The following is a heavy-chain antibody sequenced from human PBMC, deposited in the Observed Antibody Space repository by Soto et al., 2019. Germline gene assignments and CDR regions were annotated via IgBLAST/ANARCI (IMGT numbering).Heavy chain of an antibody. V-gene: IGHV3-9*01. J-gene: IGHJ4*02. Sequence: EVQLVESGGGLVQPGRSLRLSCVASGFTFDSYAMQWVRQAPGKGLEWVSGMSWNSGSIGYEDSVKGRFTISRDNAQNSPYLEMNSLRVEDTAFYYCVKDIHKQWMVSHVEYWGQGALVTVSS. D-gene: IGHD6-19*01. CDR2: MSWNSGSI. CDR3: VKDIHKQWMVSHVEY. CDR1: GFTFDSYA.